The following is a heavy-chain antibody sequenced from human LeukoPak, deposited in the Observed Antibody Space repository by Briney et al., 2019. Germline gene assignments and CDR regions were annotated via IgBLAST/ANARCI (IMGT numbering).Heavy chain of an antibody. CDR3: ASGGNDYGDSFDY. CDR1: GGSISSCY. Sequence: SETLSLTCTVSGGSISSCYWSWIRQPPGKGLEWIGYIYYSGSTNYNPSLKSRVTISVDTSKNQFSLKLSSVTAADTAVYYCASGGNDYGDSFDYWGQGTLVTVSS. CDR2: IYYSGST. D-gene: IGHD4-17*01. J-gene: IGHJ4*02. V-gene: IGHV4-59*01.